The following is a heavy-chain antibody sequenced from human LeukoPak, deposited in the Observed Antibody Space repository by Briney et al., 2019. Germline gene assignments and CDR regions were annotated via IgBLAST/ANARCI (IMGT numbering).Heavy chain of an antibody. V-gene: IGHV3-73*01. J-gene: IGHJ3*02. D-gene: IGHD3-22*01. CDR2: IRSKANSYAT. Sequence: GGSLRLSCAASGFTFSGSAMHWVRQASGKGLEWVGRIRSKANSYATAYAASVKGRFTISRDDSKNTAYLQMNSLKTEDTAVYYCTRQYYYDSSDQDVAFDIWGKGTMVTVSS. CDR1: GFTFSGSA. CDR3: TRQYYYDSSDQDVAFDI.